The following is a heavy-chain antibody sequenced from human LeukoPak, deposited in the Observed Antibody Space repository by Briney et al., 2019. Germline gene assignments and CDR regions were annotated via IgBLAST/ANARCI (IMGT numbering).Heavy chain of an antibody. CDR1: GFTFSSYS. J-gene: IGHJ4*02. CDR2: ISDTGKTI. D-gene: IGHD3-3*01. V-gene: IGHV3-48*04. Sequence: PGGSLRLSCAASGFTFSSYSMNWVRQAPGKGLEWVAYISDTGKTIYYADSVKGRFTISRDNAKKSLYLQVDGLRAEDTAVYYCATVHFGYFDYWGRGTLVTVSS. CDR3: ATVHFGYFDY.